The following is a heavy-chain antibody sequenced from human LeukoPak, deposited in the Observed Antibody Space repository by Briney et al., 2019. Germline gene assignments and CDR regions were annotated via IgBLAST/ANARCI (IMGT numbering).Heavy chain of an antibody. CDR1: GFTFSSYA. V-gene: IGHV3-23*01. CDR3: GKWGCSGGSCYPFDY. D-gene: IGHD2-15*01. CDR2: ISGTGNRT. J-gene: IGHJ4*02. Sequence: PGGSLRLSCAASGFTFSSYAMGWVRQAPGKGLEWVSAISGTGNRTYYADSVKGRFTISRDNSKNTLYLQMNSLRAEDTAVYYCGKWGCSGGSCYPFDYWGQGTLVTVSS.